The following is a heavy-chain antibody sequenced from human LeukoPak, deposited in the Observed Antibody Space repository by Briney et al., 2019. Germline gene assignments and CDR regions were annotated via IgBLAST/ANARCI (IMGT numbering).Heavy chain of an antibody. J-gene: IGHJ4*02. Sequence: ASVKVSCKASGYTFTGYYMHWVRQAPGQGLEWMGWINPNSGGTNYAQKFQGRVTMTRDTSISTAYMELSRLRSDDTAVYYCARDRCSSTSCYPFDYWGQGTLVTVSS. D-gene: IGHD2-2*01. CDR3: ARDRCSSTSCYPFDY. CDR1: GYTFTGYY. V-gene: IGHV1-2*02. CDR2: INPNSGGT.